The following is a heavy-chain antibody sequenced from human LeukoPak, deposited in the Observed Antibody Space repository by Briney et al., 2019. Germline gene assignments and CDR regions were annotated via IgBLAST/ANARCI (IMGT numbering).Heavy chain of an antibody. CDR3: VITRGYISNYFDY. Sequence: GGSLRLSCSASGFTFSSYAMHWVRQAPGKGLEYVSAISSNGGSTYYADSVKGRFTISRDNSKNTLYLQMSSLRAEDAAVYYCVITRGYISNYFDYWGQGTLVTVSS. J-gene: IGHJ4*02. CDR2: ISSNGGST. CDR1: GFTFSSYA. D-gene: IGHD5-24*01. V-gene: IGHV3-64D*06.